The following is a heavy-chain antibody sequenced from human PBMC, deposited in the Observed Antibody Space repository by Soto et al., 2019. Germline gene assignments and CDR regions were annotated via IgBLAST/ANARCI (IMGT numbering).Heavy chain of an antibody. D-gene: IGHD7-27*01. CDR1: GGSMSPYY. Sequence: SETLSLTCSVFGGSMSPYYWSWIRQSPGKGLEWIANIYYRGNTNYNPSLESRVSISIDTSKKQFSLKLNSLTAADTAVNYCARHSKKTGDFDYYYGLDVWGKGPTITVSS. V-gene: IGHV4-59*08. CDR2: IYYRGNT. J-gene: IGHJ6*04. CDR3: ARHSKKTGDFDYYYGLDV.